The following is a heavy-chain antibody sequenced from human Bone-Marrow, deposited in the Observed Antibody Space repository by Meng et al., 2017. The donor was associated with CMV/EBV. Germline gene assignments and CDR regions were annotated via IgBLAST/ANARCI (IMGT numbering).Heavy chain of an antibody. D-gene: IGHD1-26*01. Sequence: SVKVSCKASGGTFSSYTISWVRQAPGQGLEWMGRIIPILGIANYAQKFQGRVTITADKSTRTAYMELSSLRSEDTAVYYCARLLVGATRQDAFDIWGQGTMVTVSS. CDR3: ARLLVGATRQDAFDI. J-gene: IGHJ3*02. V-gene: IGHV1-69*02. CDR2: IIPILGIA. CDR1: GGTFSSYT.